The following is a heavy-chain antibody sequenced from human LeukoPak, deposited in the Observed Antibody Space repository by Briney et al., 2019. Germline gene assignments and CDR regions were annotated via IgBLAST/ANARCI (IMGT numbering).Heavy chain of an antibody. Sequence: PGGSLRLSCAASGFTFSSYSMNWVRQAPGKGLEWVSSISSSSSYIYYADSVKGRFTISRDNAKNSLYLQMNSLRAEDTAVYYCARDNLWFGELYGWFDPWGQGTLVTVSS. CDR2: ISSSSSYI. J-gene: IGHJ5*02. CDR1: GFTFSSYS. CDR3: ARDNLWFGELYGWFDP. V-gene: IGHV3-21*01. D-gene: IGHD3-10*01.